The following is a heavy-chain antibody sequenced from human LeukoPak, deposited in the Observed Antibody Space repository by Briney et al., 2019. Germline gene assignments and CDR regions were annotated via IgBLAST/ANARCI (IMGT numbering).Heavy chain of an antibody. CDR1: GGSISSYY. J-gene: IGHJ5*02. Sequence: SETLSLTCTVSGGSISSYYWSWIRQPPGKGLEWIGYIYYSGSTNYNPSLKSRVTISVDTSKNQFSLKLSSVTAADTAVCYCASPTDQYGDYYFDPWGQGTLVTVSS. CDR2: IYYSGST. D-gene: IGHD4-17*01. V-gene: IGHV4-59*08. CDR3: ASPTDQYGDYYFDP.